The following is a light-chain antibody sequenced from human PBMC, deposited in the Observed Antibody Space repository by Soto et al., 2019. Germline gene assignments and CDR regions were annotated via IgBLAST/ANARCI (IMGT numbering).Light chain of an antibody. J-gene: IGKJ1*01. CDR2: GAS. V-gene: IGKV1-39*01. Sequence: QMTQSPSSLSASVGARVTITCRASQNIRTYLNWYQQKPGKAPSLLIYGASTLQSGVPSRFRGSGSATDFTLTITSLQPEDFATYYCQQSYTTPRTFGQGTKVEIK. CDR1: QNIRTY. CDR3: QQSYTTPRT.